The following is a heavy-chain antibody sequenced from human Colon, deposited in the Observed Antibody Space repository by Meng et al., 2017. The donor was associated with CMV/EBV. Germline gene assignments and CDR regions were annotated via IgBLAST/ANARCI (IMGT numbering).Heavy chain of an antibody. CDR2: VYYSGST. D-gene: IGHD6-19*01. V-gene: IGHV4-61*01. CDR3: VRGGGIGVADY. J-gene: IGHJ4*02. CDR1: GGSVRSGSYY. Sequence: SQTLSLTCAVSGGSVRSGSYYWSWIRQPPGKGLEWVGYVYYSGSTKYNPSLKSRVTISVDTSNNQFSLNLNSVTAADTAMYYCVRGGGIGVADYWGQGTLVTVSS.